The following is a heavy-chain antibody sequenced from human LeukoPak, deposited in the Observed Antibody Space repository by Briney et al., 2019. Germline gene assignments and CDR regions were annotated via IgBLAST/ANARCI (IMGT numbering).Heavy chain of an antibody. Sequence: GASVKVSCKASGNTFTSYDINWVRQAPGQGLEWMGGIIPIFGTANYAQKFQGRVTITADESTSTAYMELSSLRSEDTAVYYCARATVVVPAALYNWFDPWGQGTLVTVSS. CDR2: IIPIFGTA. J-gene: IGHJ5*02. V-gene: IGHV1-69*13. CDR1: GNTFTSYD. D-gene: IGHD2-2*01. CDR3: ARATVVVPAALYNWFDP.